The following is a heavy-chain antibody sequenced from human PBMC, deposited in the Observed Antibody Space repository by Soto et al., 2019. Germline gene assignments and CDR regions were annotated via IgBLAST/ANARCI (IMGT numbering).Heavy chain of an antibody. CDR1: GGSISGSSYF. CDR2: IYYSGST. D-gene: IGHD2-21*02. V-gene: IGHV4-39*01. CDR3: ARHPSDFWFDP. J-gene: IGHJ5*02. Sequence: SVTMSLTCIVAGGSISGSSYFWGWIRQPPGKGLEWIGSIYYSGSTYYNPSLKSRVTVSVDTSKNQFSLKLSSVTAADTAVYYCARHPSDFWFDPWGQGTLVTVSS.